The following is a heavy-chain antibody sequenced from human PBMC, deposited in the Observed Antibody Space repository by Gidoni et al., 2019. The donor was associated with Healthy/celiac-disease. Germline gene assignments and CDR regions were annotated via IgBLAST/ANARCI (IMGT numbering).Heavy chain of an antibody. CDR1: GYRFTSYW. V-gene: IGHV5-51*01. CDR3: ARGYNRVDCSGGSCYSYYYYGMDV. CDR2: IYPGDSDT. J-gene: IGHJ6*02. Sequence: EVQLVQSGAEVKKPGESLKISCKGSGYRFTSYWIGWVRQMPGKGLEWMGIIYPGDSDTRYSPSFQGQVTISADKSISTAYLQWSSLKASDTAMYYCARGYNRVDCSGGSCYSYYYYGMDVWGQGTTVTVSS. D-gene: IGHD2-15*01.